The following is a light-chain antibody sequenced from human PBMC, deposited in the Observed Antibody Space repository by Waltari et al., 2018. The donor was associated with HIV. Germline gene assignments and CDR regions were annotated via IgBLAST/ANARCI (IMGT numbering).Light chain of an antibody. J-gene: IGKJ1*01. CDR1: QSINSW. CDR3: QQYNSDST. V-gene: IGKV1-5*03. CDR2: KAS. Sequence: DIQMTQSPSTLSASVGDRVTITFRASQSINSWLAWYQQKPGKAPKLLIYKASSLESGVPSRFSGSGSGTEFTLTISSLQPDDFATYYCQQYNSDSTFGQGTKVEIK.